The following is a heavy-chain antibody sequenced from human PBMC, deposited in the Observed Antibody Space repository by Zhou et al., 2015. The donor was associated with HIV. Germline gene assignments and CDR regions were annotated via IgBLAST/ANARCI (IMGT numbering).Heavy chain of an antibody. CDR1: GGTFSSYA. CDR2: IIPIFGTA. D-gene: IGHD3-10*01. CDR3: VRDRGKLRQKFGGEADP. V-gene: IGHV1-69*12. Sequence: QVQLVQSGAEVKKPGSSVKVSCKASGGTFSSYAISWVRQAPGQGLEWMGGIIPIFGTANYAQKFQGRVTITADESTSTAYMELSSLRSEDTAVYYCVRDRGKLRQKFGGEADPWGQGTLVTVSS. J-gene: IGHJ5*02.